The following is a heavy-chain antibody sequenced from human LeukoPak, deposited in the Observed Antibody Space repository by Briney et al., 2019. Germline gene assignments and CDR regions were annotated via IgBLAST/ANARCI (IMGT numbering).Heavy chain of an antibody. Sequence: NTSETPSLTCAVYGGSFSGYYWSWIRQPPGKGLEWIGEINHSGSTNYNPSLKSRVTISVDTSKNQFSLKLSSVTAADTAVYYCARGRSPFYDSSGYVDYWGQGTLVTVSS. CDR2: INHSGST. V-gene: IGHV4-34*01. CDR1: GGSFSGYY. CDR3: ARGRSPFYDSSGYVDY. D-gene: IGHD3-22*01. J-gene: IGHJ4*02.